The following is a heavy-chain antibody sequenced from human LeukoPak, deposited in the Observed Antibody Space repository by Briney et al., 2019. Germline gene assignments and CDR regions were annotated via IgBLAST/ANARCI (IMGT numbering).Heavy chain of an antibody. J-gene: IGHJ3*02. Sequence: GGSLRLSCAASGSTFSSYSMNWVRQAPGKGLEWVSSISSSSSYIYYADSVKGRFTISRDNAKNSLYLQMNSLRAEDTAVYYCARFRGWTDDAFDIWGQGTMVTVSS. V-gene: IGHV3-21*01. CDR1: GSTFSSYS. CDR3: ARFRGWTDDAFDI. CDR2: ISSSSSYI. D-gene: IGHD6-19*01.